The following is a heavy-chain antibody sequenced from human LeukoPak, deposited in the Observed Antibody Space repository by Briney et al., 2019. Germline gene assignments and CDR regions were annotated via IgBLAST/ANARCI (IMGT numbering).Heavy chain of an antibody. J-gene: IGHJ1*01. Sequence: SETLSLTCTVSGGSISSSSYYWGWIRQPPGKGLEWIGSIYYSGSTYYNPSLKSRVTISVDTSKNQFSLKLSSVTAADTAVYYCARDRRPSFTIFGVSEYFQHWGQGTLATVSS. V-gene: IGHV4-39*07. CDR2: IYYSGST. CDR1: GGSISSSSYY. D-gene: IGHD3-3*01. CDR3: ARDRRPSFTIFGVSEYFQH.